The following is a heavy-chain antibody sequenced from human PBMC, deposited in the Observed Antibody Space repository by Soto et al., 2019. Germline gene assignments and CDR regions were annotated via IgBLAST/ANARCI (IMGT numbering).Heavy chain of an antibody. V-gene: IGHV4-4*08. CDR3: ARDDDYYGSASNYNDAQALDM. D-gene: IGHD3-10*01. CDR1: GVSISSYY. J-gene: IGHJ3*02. Sequence: TSETLSLTCTVYGVSISSYYWSWIRQPPGKGLEWIGYIYYSGSTNYNPSLKSRSTISVDTSKNQFSLKLSSLTAADTVVYYCARDDDYYGSASNYNDAQALDMWGQGTMVT. CDR2: IYYSGST.